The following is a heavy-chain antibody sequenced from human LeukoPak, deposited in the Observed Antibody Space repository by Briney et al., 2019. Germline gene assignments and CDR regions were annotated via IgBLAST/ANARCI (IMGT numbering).Heavy chain of an antibody. CDR1: GGSISSGGSN. V-gene: IGHV4-31*03. Sequence: PSQTLSLTCTVSGGSISSGGSNWSWIRQPPGKGLEWIGEIYNSGSTIYNPSLKSRVTISVDTSKNQFSLNLISVTAADTPVYYCVRAYDCWGQGTLVTVSS. J-gene: IGHJ4*02. CDR3: VRAYDC. CDR2: IYNSGST.